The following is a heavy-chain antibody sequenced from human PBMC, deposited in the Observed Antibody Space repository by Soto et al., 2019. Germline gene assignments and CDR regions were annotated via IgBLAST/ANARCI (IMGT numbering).Heavy chain of an antibody. D-gene: IGHD3-9*01. V-gene: IGHV4-39*01. CDR1: GGSISSSTYY. CDR2: MYYSGST. CDR3: ARQDYNFLTGYYETFDY. Sequence: SETLSLTCTVSGGSISSSTYYWGWIRQPPGKGLEWIGSMYYSGSTYYNTSLKSRVTISVDTSKNQFSLKLSSVTATETAVYYCARQDYNFLTGYYETFDYWGQGTLVTVS. J-gene: IGHJ4*02.